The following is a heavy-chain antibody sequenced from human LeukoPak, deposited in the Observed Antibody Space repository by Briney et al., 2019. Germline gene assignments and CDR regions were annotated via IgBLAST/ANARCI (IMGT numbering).Heavy chain of an antibody. J-gene: IGHJ4*02. CDR1: GGTFSSYA. Sequence: SVKVSCKASGGTFSSYAISWVRQAPGQGLEWMGGIIPIFGTANYAQKFQGRVTITADKSTSTAYMELSSLRSEDTAVYYCAREGQYCSSTSCYVYWGQGTLVTVSS. CDR3: AREGQYCSSTSCYVY. CDR2: IIPIFGTA. D-gene: IGHD2-2*01. V-gene: IGHV1-69*06.